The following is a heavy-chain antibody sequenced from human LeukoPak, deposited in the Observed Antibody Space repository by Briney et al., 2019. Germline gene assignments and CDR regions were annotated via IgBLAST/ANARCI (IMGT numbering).Heavy chain of an antibody. CDR3: ARVALRGIAAAPADY. D-gene: IGHD6-13*01. V-gene: IGHV3-30-3*01. Sequence: GGSRRPSCAPAGLACSSYAMHWVRQAPGKGLEWVAVISYDGSNKYYADSVKGRFTISRDNSKNTLYLQMNSLRAEDTAVYYCARVALRGIAAAPADYWGQGTLVTVSS. CDR1: GLACSSYA. CDR2: ISYDGSNK. J-gene: IGHJ4*02.